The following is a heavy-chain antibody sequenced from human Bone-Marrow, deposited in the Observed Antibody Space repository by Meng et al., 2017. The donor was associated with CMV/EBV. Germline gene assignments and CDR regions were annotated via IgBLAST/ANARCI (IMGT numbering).Heavy chain of an antibody. CDR3: ASDIVVVPAAHPRLNWFDP. CDR2: IIPILGIA. V-gene: IGHV1-69*10. J-gene: IGHJ5*02. D-gene: IGHD2-2*01. Sequence: SVKVSCKASGGTFSSYAISWVRQAPGQGLEWMGGIIPILGIANYAQKFQGRVTITADKSTSTAYMELSSLRSEDTAVYYCASDIVVVPAAHPRLNWFDPWGRGTLATVPS. CDR1: GGTFSSYA.